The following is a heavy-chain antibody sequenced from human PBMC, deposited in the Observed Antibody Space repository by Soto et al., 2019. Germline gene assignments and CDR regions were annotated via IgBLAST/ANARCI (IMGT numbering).Heavy chain of an antibody. CDR3: ARDPYYYDSSGHDY. CDR2: IYYSGST. Sequence: QVQLQESGPGLVKPSETLSLTCTVSGGFVSSGSYYWSWIRQPPGKGLEWIGYIYYSGSTNYNPSLKSRVTISVDTSKNQFSLKLSSVTAADTAVYYCARDPYYYDSSGHDYWGQGTLVTVSS. J-gene: IGHJ4*02. CDR1: GGFVSSGSYY. V-gene: IGHV4-61*01. D-gene: IGHD3-22*01.